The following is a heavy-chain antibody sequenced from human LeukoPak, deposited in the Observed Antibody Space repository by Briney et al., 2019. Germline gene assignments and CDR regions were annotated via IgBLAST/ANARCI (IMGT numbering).Heavy chain of an antibody. CDR2: IYYSGST. J-gene: IGHJ4*02. V-gene: IGHV4-30-4*01. CDR1: GGSISSGDYY. Sequence: SETLSLTCTVSGGSISSGDYYWSWIRQPPGKGLEWIGYIYYSGSTYYNPSLKSRVTISVDTSKNQFSLKLSSVTAADTAVYYCARGKGRWGSWSDYWGQGTLVTVSS. D-gene: IGHD6-13*01. CDR3: ARGKGRWGSWSDY.